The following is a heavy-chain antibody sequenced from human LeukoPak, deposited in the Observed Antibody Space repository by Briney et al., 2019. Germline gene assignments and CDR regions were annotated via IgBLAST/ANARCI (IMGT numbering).Heavy chain of an antibody. CDR3: AKRVRYGSGNYYFDY. D-gene: IGHD3-10*01. CDR1: GFTFRTYG. CDR2: ISGSGDDT. J-gene: IGHJ4*02. Sequence: GGTLRLSCAASGFTFRTYGMSWVRQAPGKGLEWVSAISGSGDDTYYADSVKGRFTISRDNSKNTLYLQINSLRAEDTVVYYCAKRVRYGSGNYYFDYCGQGILVTVSS. V-gene: IGHV3-23*01.